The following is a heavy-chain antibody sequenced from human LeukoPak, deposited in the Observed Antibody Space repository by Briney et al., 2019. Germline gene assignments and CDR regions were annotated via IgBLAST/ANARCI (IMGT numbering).Heavy chain of an antibody. V-gene: IGHV5-51*01. CDR3: ARRAYYYASGSYIWLDP. D-gene: IGHD3-10*01. CDR1: GYSFTDYW. CDR2: IYPDDSDT. Sequence: GESLKISCKGSGYSFTDYWIAWVRQMPGRGLEWMGMIYPDDSDTTYSPSFQGHVTISADKSISTAYLQWSSLEASDTAMYYCARRAYYYASGSYIWLDPWGHGTLVTVSS. J-gene: IGHJ5*02.